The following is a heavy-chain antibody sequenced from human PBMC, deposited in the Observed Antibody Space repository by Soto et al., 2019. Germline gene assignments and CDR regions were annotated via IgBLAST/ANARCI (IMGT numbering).Heavy chain of an antibody. D-gene: IGHD3-3*01. V-gene: IGHV3-23*01. J-gene: IGHJ3*02. CDR2: ISGSGGST. Sequence: PGGSLRLSCAASGFTFSSYAMSWVRQAPGKGLEWVSAISGSGGSTYYAESVKGRFTISRDNSKNTLYLQMNSLRAEDTAVYFCACEVLYYDFWSGPHAFDIWGQGTMVTVSS. CDR3: ACEVLYYDFWSGPHAFDI. CDR1: GFTFSSYA.